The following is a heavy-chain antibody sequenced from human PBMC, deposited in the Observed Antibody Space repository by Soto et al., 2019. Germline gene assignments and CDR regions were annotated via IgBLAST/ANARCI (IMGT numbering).Heavy chain of an antibody. CDR2: IYPVDSNN. V-gene: IGHV5-51*01. Sequence: PGESLKISCKASGYSFTNYWIGWVRQMSGKGLEWMGVIYPVDSNNKFSPSFQGQVTMSVDNSISTAYLHWISLKASDTAIYYCARQAYHFDRNSFGYWGQGTLVTVSS. D-gene: IGHD3-9*01. J-gene: IGHJ4*02. CDR3: ARQAYHFDRNSFGY. CDR1: GYSFTNYW.